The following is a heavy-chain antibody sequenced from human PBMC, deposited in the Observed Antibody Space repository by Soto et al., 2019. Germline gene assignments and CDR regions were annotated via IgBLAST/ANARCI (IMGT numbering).Heavy chain of an antibody. J-gene: IGHJ6*02. Sequence: EVQLLESGGGLVQPGGSLRLSCAASGFTFSSYAMTWVRQAPGKGLEWVSAISGSGGTTYHADSVKGWFTISRDNSKNALYLQMNSLRAEDAAVYYWAKPPYSSSSYYYYGMDVWGQGTTVTVSS. CDR2: ISGSGGTT. D-gene: IGHD6-6*01. CDR1: GFTFSSYA. CDR3: AKPPYSSSSYYYYGMDV. V-gene: IGHV3-23*01.